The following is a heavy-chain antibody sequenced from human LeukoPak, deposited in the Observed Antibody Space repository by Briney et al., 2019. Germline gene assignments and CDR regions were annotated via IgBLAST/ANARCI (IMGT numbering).Heavy chain of an antibody. D-gene: IGHD1-7*01. V-gene: IGHV3-30*04. Sequence: QPGRSLRLSCAASGFTFSSYAMHWVRQAPGKGLEWVAVISYDGSNKYYADSVKGRFTISRDNSKSTLYLQMNSLRAEDTAVYYCARGGYNWNYGVFDYWGQGTLVTVSS. CDR1: GFTFSSYA. J-gene: IGHJ4*02. CDR2: ISYDGSNK. CDR3: ARGGYNWNYGVFDY.